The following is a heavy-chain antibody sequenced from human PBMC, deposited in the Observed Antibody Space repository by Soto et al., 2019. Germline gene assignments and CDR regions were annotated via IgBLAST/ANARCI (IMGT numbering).Heavy chain of an antibody. J-gene: IGHJ4*02. CDR3: ARDPWAADY. D-gene: IGHD3-16*01. CDR2: IYSGGST. Sequence: EVQLVESGGGLVQLGGSLRLSCAASGSTVSTKYMSWVRQAPGKGLEWVSVIYSGGSTFYADSVRGRFTISRDNSKNTVNLQMNSLRAEDTAVYYCARDPWAADYWGQGTLVTVSS. V-gene: IGHV3-66*01. CDR1: GSTVSTKY.